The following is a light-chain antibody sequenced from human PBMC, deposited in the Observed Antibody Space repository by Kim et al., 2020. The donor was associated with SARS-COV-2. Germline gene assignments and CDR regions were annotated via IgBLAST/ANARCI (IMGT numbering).Light chain of an antibody. CDR1: QSIGYS. CDR2: AAL. J-gene: IGKJ4*01. Sequence: DIQMTQSPSSLSASVGDRVTITCRASQSIGYSLNWYQQRPGKAPKVLIYAALSLHVGVPSRFSGSGSGTEFILNISSLQHEDFATYYCQQTYRTPTFGCGTKVEIK. V-gene: IGKV1-39*01. CDR3: QQTYRTPT.